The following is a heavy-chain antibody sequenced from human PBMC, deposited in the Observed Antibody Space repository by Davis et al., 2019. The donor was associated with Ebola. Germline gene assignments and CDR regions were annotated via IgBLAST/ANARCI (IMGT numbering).Heavy chain of an antibody. Sequence: MPSETLSLTCAVYGGSFSGYYWSWIRQPPGKGLEWIGEINHSGSTNYNPSLKSRVTISVDTSKNQFSLKLSSVTAADTAVYYCARHDMIAAAGMSSDLWGQGTLVTVPS. CDR2: INHSGST. V-gene: IGHV4-34*01. D-gene: IGHD6-13*01. J-gene: IGHJ4*02. CDR3: ARHDMIAAAGMSSDL. CDR1: GGSFSGYY.